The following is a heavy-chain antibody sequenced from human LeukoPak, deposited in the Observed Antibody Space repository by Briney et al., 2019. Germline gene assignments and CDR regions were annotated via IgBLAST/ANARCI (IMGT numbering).Heavy chain of an antibody. J-gene: IGHJ6*02. CDR3: ARDQTAITPYYYYGMDV. CDR2: ISYDGSNK. CDR1: GFTFSSYA. D-gene: IGHD5-18*01. V-gene: IGHV3-30-3*01. Sequence: PGRSLRLSCAASGFTFSSYAMHWVRQAPGKGLEWVAVISYDGSNKYYADSVKGRFTISRDNSKNTLYLQMNSLRAEDTAVYYCARDQTAITPYYYYGMDVWGQGTTVTVSS.